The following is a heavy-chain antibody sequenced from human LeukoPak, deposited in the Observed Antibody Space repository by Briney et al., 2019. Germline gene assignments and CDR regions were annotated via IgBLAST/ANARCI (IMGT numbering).Heavy chain of an antibody. J-gene: IGHJ3*02. CDR1: GYTFTSYD. CDR2: MNPNSGNT. CDR3: ARSYYDYVWGSYRYHDPDAFDI. Sequence: GASVKVSCKASGYTFTSYDINWVRQATGQGLEWMGWMNPNSGNTGYAQKFQGRVTMTRNTSISTAYMELSSLRSEDTAVYYCARSYYDYVWGSYRYHDPDAFDIWGQGTMVTVSS. D-gene: IGHD3-16*02. V-gene: IGHV1-8*01.